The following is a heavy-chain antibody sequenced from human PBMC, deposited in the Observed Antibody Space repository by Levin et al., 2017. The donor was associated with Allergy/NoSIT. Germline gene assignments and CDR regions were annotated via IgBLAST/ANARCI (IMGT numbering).Heavy chain of an antibody. V-gene: IGHV4-39*01. CDR1: GGSVSSSSYF. Sequence: SQTLSLTCTVSGGSVSSSSYFWGWIRQPPGKGLEWIGSIYYSGSTYYNPSLKSRVTISVDTSKNQFSLTLSSVAAADTAVYYCARPDSRNYMDVWGKGTTVTVSS. J-gene: IGHJ6*03. CDR2: IYYSGST. D-gene: IGHD2-21*01. CDR3: ARPDSRNYMDV.